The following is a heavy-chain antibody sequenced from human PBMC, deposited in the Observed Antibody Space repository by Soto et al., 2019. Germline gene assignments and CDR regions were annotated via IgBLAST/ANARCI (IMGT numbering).Heavy chain of an antibody. V-gene: IGHV3-21*02. D-gene: IGHD3-10*01. CDR1: GFNFEVYS. CDR3: ARDFFGSGPDYYLDV. J-gene: IGHJ6*03. CDR2: ISRGSRFL. Sequence: EVKLVESGGGLAKPGESLRLSCAASGFNFEVYSMNWVRQTPVKGLEWVSSISRGSRFLHYADSIKGRFTISRDDAESSLHRQIDSLRAADTAVYFCARDFFGSGPDYYLDVWGTGTTVTVS.